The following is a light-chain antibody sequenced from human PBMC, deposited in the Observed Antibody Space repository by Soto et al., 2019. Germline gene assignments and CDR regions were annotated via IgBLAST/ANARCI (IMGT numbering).Light chain of an antibody. CDR1: QSVTNSF. CDR2: GAS. V-gene: IGKV3-20*01. J-gene: IGKJ1*01. Sequence: EIVLAQSPGTLSLSPGERSTLSCRASQSVTNSFLAWYQQKPGQAPRLLIYGASRRATGIPDRLSGSGSGTEFTLTISRMEPEDFAVYYCQQYGTSGTFGQGTKVDIK. CDR3: QQYGTSGT.